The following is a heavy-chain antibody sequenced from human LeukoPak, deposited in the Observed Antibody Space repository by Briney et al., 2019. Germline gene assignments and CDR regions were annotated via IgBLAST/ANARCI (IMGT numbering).Heavy chain of an antibody. D-gene: IGHD6-19*01. Sequence: PGGSLRLSCAASGFTVGNNYMSWVRQAPGKGLEWVSLIYSAGSTYYADSVRGRFTISRDNSKNTLYLQMNSLRAEDTAVYYCASSDRSGYSGWGFDYWGQGTLVTVSS. J-gene: IGHJ4*02. CDR3: ASSDRSGYSGWGFDY. CDR2: IYSAGST. V-gene: IGHV3-66*01. CDR1: GFTVGNNY.